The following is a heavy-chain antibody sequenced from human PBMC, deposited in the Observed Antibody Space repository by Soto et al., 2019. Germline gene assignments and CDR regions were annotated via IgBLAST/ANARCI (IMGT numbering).Heavy chain of an antibody. CDR2: ISYDGSNK. V-gene: IGHV3-30*18. D-gene: IGHD2-15*01. J-gene: IGHJ4*02. Sequence: QVQLVESGGGVVQPGRSLRLSCAASGFTFSSYGMHWVRQAPGKGLEWVAVISYDGSNKYYADSVKGRFTISRDNSKNTLYPQMNSRRAEDTAVYYCAKETYSGPLDYWGQGTLVTVSS. CDR3: AKETYSGPLDY. CDR1: GFTFSSYG.